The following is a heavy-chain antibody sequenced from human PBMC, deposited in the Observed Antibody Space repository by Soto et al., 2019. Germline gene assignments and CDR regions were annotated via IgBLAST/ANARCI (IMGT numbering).Heavy chain of an antibody. J-gene: IGHJ6*03. CDR3: TRHAPDIVLMVYDYYYYMDV. V-gene: IGHV3-73*01. CDR2: IRSKANSYAT. CDR1: GFTFSGSA. Sequence: EVQLVESGGGLVQPGGSLKLSCAASGFTFSGSAMHWVRQASGKGLEWVGRIRSKANSYATAYAASVKGRFTISRDDSKNTAYRQMNSLKTEDTAVYYSTRHAPDIVLMVYDYYYYMDVWGKGTTVTVSS. D-gene: IGHD2-8*01.